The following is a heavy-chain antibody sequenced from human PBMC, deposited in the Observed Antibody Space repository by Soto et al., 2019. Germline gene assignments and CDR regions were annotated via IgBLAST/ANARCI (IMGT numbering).Heavy chain of an antibody. CDR1: GGTFSSYA. V-gene: IGHV1-69*13. CDR3: ARDLSSSSLGAFDI. CDR2: IIPIFGTA. Sequence: ASVKVSCKASGGTFSSYAISWVRQAPGQGLEWMGGIIPIFGTANYAQKFQGRVTITVDESTSTAYMELSSLRSEDTAVYYCARDLSSSSLGAFDIWGQGTMVTVSS. D-gene: IGHD6-6*01. J-gene: IGHJ3*02.